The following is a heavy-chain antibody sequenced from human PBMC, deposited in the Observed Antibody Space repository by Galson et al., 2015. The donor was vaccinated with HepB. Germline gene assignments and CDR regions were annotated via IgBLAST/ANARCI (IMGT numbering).Heavy chain of an antibody. Sequence: PALVKPTQTLTLTCTFSGFSPTTSGMCVGWIRQPPGKALEWLALVDWDDNTYYRTSLKTRLTVSKDTSKNQVVLTMTNMDPVDTATYYCARIFSRRGYFFDSWGQGTLVTVSS. CDR1: GFSPTTSGMC. CDR2: VDWDDNT. D-gene: IGHD3-3*01. V-gene: IGHV2-70*13. CDR3: ARIFSRRGYFFDS. J-gene: IGHJ4*02.